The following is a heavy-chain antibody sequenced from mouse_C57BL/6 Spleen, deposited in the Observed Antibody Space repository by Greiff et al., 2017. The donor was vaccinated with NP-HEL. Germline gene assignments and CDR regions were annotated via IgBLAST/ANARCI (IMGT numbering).Heavy chain of an antibody. CDR1: GYTFTSYW. J-gene: IGHJ1*03. CDR3: AKSEGNWVYFDV. D-gene: IGHD4-1*01. V-gene: IGHV1-64*01. CDR2: IHPNSGST. Sequence: QVQLKQPGAELVKPGASVKLSCKASGYTFTSYWMHWVKQRPGQGLEWIGMIHPNSGSTNYNEKFKSKATLTVDKSSSTAYMQLSSLTSEDSAVYYCAKSEGNWVYFDVWGTGTTVTVSS.